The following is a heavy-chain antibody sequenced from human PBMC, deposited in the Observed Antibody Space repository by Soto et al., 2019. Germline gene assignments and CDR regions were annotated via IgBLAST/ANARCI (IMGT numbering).Heavy chain of an antibody. D-gene: IGHD6-13*01. Sequence: QVQLQQWGAGLLKPSETLSLTCGVYGGSFSGYYWSWIRQPPGKGLEWIGEINHSGSTNYNNPSLKSRVTISVDTSKNQFSLKLSSVTAADTAVYYCARQFKGIAMRDDWGQGTLVTVSS. V-gene: IGHV4-34*01. J-gene: IGHJ4*02. CDR3: ARQFKGIAMRDD. CDR1: GGSFSGYY. CDR2: INHSGST.